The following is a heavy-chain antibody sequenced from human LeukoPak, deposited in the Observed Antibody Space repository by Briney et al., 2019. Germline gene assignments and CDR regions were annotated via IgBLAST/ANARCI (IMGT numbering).Heavy chain of an antibody. D-gene: IGHD5-18*01. J-gene: IGHJ5*02. CDR1: GGSISTSSYY. CDR2: IYYSGTN. Sequence: KSSETLSLTCTVSGGSISTSSYYWGWIRQPPGEGLEWIGSIYYSGTNYNNPSLKSRVTISVDTSKNQFSLKLSSVTAADTAVYYCARVKSGYSYGYVIDWFDPWGQGTLVTVSS. CDR3: ARVKSGYSYGYVIDWFDP. V-gene: IGHV4-39*07.